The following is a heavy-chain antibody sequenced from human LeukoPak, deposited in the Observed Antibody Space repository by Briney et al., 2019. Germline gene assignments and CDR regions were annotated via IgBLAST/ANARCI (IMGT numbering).Heavy chain of an antibody. CDR2: ISAYNGNT. J-gene: IGHJ4*02. V-gene: IGHV1-18*01. CDR3: ARDSGSMVRVPRVDY. Sequence: GASVKVSCKASGYTFTSYGISWVRQAPGQGLEWMGWISAYNGNTNYAQKLQGRVTMTTDTSTSTAYMELRSLRSDDTAVYYCARDSGSMVRVPRVDYWGQGTLVTVSS. D-gene: IGHD3-10*01. CDR1: GYTFTSYG.